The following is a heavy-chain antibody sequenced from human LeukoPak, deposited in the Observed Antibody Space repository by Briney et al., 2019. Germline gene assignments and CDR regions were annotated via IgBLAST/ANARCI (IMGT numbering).Heavy chain of an antibody. J-gene: IGHJ5*02. V-gene: IGHV4-34*01. CDR3: ARDSGLGYCSSTSCYESGFDP. CDR2: INHSGST. Sequence: SETLSLTCAVYGGSFSGYYWSWIRQPPGKGLEWIGEINHSGSTNYNPSLKSRVTISVDTSKNQFSLKLSSVTAADTAVYYCARDSGLGYCSSTSCYESGFDPWGQGTLVTVSS. CDR1: GGSFSGYY. D-gene: IGHD2-2*01.